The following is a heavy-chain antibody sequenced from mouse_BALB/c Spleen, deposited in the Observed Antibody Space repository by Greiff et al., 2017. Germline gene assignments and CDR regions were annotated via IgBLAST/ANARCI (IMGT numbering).Heavy chain of an antibody. Sequence: DVKLVESGGGLVQPGGSLKLSCAASGFTFSSYGMSWVRQTPDKRLELVATINSNGGSTYYPDSVKGRFTITRDNAKNNLYLQMRSLTSEDTAMYYYAREGVYGNYCLDYWGQGTTLTVSS. D-gene: IGHD2-1*01. CDR3: AREGVYGNYCLDY. CDR2: INSNGGST. CDR1: GFTFSSYG. V-gene: IGHV5-6-3*01. J-gene: IGHJ2*01.